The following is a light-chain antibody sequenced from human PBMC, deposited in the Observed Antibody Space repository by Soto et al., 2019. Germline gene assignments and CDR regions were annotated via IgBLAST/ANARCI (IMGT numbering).Light chain of an antibody. J-gene: IGLJ2*01. Sequence: QSALTQPRSVSGSPGQSVTISCTGTSSDVGGYNYVSWYQQHPGKAPKLTIYDVSKRPSGVPDRFSGSKSGNTASLTISGLQAEDEADYYCCSYAGSYTFGDVVFGGGTKLTVL. CDR3: CSYAGSYTFGDVV. CDR1: SSDVGGYNY. V-gene: IGLV2-11*01. CDR2: DVS.